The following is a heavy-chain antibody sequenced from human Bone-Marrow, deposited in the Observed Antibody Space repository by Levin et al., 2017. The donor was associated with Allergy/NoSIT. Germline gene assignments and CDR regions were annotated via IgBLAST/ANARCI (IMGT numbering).Heavy chain of an antibody. CDR3: ARGLYGSGSSFFDY. CDR2: IDWDDDK. CDR1: GFSLSTSGMC. V-gene: IGHV2-70*11. D-gene: IGHD3-10*01. Sequence: ESGPTLVKPTQTLTLTCTFSGFSLSTSGMCVSWIRQPPGKALEWLARIDWDDDKYYSTSLKTRLTISKDTSKNQVVLTMTNMDPVDTATYYCARGLYGSGSSFFDYWGQGTLVTVSS. J-gene: IGHJ4*02.